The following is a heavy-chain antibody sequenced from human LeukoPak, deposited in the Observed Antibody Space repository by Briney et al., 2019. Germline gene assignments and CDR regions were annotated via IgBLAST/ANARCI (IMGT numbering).Heavy chain of an antibody. CDR1: GFTFSGYS. D-gene: IGHD2-21*02. CDR2: ISSSSSTI. J-gene: IGHJ3*02. CDR3: ARETPYCGGDCYFDAFDI. V-gene: IGHV3-48*01. Sequence: GGSLRLSCAASGFTFSGYSMNWVRQAPGKGLEWVSYISSSSSTIYYADSVKGRFTISRDNAKNSLYLQMNSLRAEDTAVYYCARETPYCGGDCYFDAFDIWGQGTMVTVSS.